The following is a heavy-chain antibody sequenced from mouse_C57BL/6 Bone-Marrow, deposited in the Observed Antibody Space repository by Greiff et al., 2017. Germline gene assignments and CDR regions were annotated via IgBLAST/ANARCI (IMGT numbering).Heavy chain of an antibody. Sequence: VQLQQPGAELVKPGASVKVSCKASGYTFTSYWMHWVKQRPGQGLEWIGRLHPSDSDTNYNQKFKGKATLTVDKSSSTAYMQLSSLTSEDSAVYYCAIYYYGSSYLYYFDYWGQGTTLTVSS. D-gene: IGHD1-1*01. CDR1: GYTFTSYW. V-gene: IGHV1-74*01. CDR2: LHPSDSDT. CDR3: AIYYYGSSYLYYFDY. J-gene: IGHJ2*01.